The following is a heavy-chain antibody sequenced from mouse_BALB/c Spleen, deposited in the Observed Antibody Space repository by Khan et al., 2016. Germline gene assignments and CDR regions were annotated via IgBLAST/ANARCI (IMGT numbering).Heavy chain of an antibody. D-gene: IGHD2-4*01. V-gene: IGHV3-2*02. J-gene: IGHJ3*01. CDR2: ISYSGST. CDR3: ASRGLRRGTWFAY. Sequence: EVQLQESGPGLVKPSQSLSLTCTVTGYSITSDYAWNWIRQFPGNKLEWMGYISYSGSTSYNPSLKSRISITRDTSKNQFFLQLNSVTTEDTATXYCASRGLRRGTWFAYWGQGTLVTVSA. CDR1: GYSITSDYA.